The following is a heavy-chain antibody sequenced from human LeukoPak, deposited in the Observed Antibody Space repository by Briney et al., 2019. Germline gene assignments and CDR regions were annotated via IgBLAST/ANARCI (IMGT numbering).Heavy chain of an antibody. D-gene: IGHD3-16*01. CDR3: ARDSWGVET. V-gene: IGHV3-48*02. Sequence: PGGSLRLSCAAPGFTFSSYSVTWVRQAPGKGLEWVSYISSSSPIYYADSVKGRFTVSRDNAKNSLYLQMNSLRDEDTGVYYCARDSWGVETWGQGTMVTVSS. CDR1: GFTFSSYS. CDR2: ISSSSPI. J-gene: IGHJ3*01.